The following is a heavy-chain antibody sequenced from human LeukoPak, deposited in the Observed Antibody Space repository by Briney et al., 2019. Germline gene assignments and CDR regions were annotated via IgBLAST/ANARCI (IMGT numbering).Heavy chain of an antibody. D-gene: IGHD2-2*01. CDR2: IRCKANCYAR. J-gene: IGHJ3*02. V-gene: IGHV3-73*01. CDR3: TRENGVYCSSTRCYDDAFDI. Sequence: GGALRLSCAACGFTFIGSALHWVRQASGRGLEGVGRIRCKANCYARAYAASVRRRFTISRDVSKNTAYLQMNSLKTEDTAVYYCTRENGVYCSSTRCYDDAFDIWGQGTMVTVSS. CDR1: GFTFIGSA.